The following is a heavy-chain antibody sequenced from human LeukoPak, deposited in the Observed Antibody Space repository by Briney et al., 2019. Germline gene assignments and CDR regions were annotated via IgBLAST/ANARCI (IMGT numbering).Heavy chain of an antibody. D-gene: IGHD6-25*01. J-gene: IGHJ3*02. V-gene: IGHV4-59*12. CDR3: ARVESSGASAFDI. Sequence: PSETLSLTCTVSGGSISSYYWSWIRQPPGKGLEWIGYIYYSGSTNYNPSLKSRVTISVDTSKNQFSLKLSSVTAADTAVYYCARVESSGASAFDIWGQGTMVTVSS. CDR2: IYYSGST. CDR1: GGSISSYY.